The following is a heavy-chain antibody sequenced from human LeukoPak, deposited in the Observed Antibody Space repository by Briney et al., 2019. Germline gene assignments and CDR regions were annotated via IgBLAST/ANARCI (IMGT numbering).Heavy chain of an antibody. V-gene: IGHV4-38-2*02. CDR2: IYHSGST. D-gene: IGHD1-26*01. Sequence: SETLSLICTVSGYSISSGYYWGWIRQPPGKGLEWIGSIYHSGSTYYNPSLKSRVTISVDTSKNQFSLKLSSVTAADTAVYYCGGGYSGSYYVAFDIWGQGTMVTVSS. CDR3: GGGYSGSYYVAFDI. CDR1: GYSISSGYY. J-gene: IGHJ3*02.